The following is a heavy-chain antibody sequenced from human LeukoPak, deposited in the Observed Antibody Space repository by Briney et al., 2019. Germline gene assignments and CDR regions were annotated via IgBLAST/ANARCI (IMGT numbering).Heavy chain of an antibody. V-gene: IGHV4-59*01. CDR3: AREVDTAMVFDY. J-gene: IGHJ4*02. CDR1: GGSISSYY. CDR2: IYYSGST. Sequence: SQTLSLTCTVSGGSISSYYWSWIRQPPGKGLEWIGYIYYSGSTNYNPSLKSRVTISVDTSKNQFSLKLSSVTAADTAVYYCAREVDTAMVFDYWGQGTLVTVSS. D-gene: IGHD5-18*01.